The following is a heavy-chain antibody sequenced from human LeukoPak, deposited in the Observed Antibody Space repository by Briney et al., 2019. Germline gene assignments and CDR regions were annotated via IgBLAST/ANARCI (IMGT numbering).Heavy chain of an antibody. J-gene: IGHJ6*02. CDR1: GFSFRSYN. CDR3: ARGSNKDDFWSGSYYGMDV. D-gene: IGHD3-3*01. Sequence: GGPLRLSCAASGFSFRSYNMNWVRLAPGKGLEWVSSVSFGSSYIYYADSVKGRFTISRDNAKNSLYLQMNSLRAEDTAVYYCARGSNKDDFWSGSYYGMDVWGQGTTVTVSS. V-gene: IGHV3-21*01. CDR2: VSFGSSYI.